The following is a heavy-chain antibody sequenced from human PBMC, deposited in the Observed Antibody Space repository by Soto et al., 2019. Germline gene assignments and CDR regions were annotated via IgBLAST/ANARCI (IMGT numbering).Heavy chain of an antibody. V-gene: IGHV1-69*02. CDR1: GGTFSSYT. Sequence: SVKVSCKASGGTFSSYTISWVRQAPGQGLEWMGRIIPILGIASYAQKFQGRVTITADKSTSTAYMELSSLRSEDTAVYYCAGSSVAPNWYDPSGQGNLITVSS. CDR2: IIPILGIA. CDR3: AGSSVAPNWYDP. J-gene: IGHJ5*02. D-gene: IGHD2-15*01.